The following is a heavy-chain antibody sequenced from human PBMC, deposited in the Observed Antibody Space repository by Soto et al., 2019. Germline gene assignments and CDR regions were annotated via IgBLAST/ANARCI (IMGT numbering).Heavy chain of an antibody. D-gene: IGHD2-15*01. V-gene: IGHV3-74*01. CDR3: GRSVYCSGGSCYYFFDY. J-gene: IGHJ4*02. CDR1: GFTFSSNW. Sequence: EVQLVESGGGLVQPGGSLRLSCAASGFTFSSNWMHWVRQAPGKGLVWISRINSDGSSTTYADSVKGRFTISRDNAKNTLYLQMNSLRAEDTAVYYCGRSVYCSGGSCYYFFDYWGQGTLVTVCS. CDR2: INSDGSST.